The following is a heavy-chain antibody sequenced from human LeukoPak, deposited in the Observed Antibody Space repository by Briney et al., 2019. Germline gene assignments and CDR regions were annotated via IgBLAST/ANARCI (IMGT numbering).Heavy chain of an antibody. CDR2: IYTSGST. CDR3: ARVTLDSSGYYYFDY. CDR1: GGSISSYY. V-gene: IGHV4-4*07. J-gene: IGHJ4*02. Sequence: SETLSLTCTVSGGSISSYYWSWIRQPAGKGLEWIGRIYTSGSTNYNPSLKSRVTMSVDTSKNQFSLKLSSVTAADTAVYYCARVTLDSSGYYYFDYWGQGTLVTVSS. D-gene: IGHD3-22*01.